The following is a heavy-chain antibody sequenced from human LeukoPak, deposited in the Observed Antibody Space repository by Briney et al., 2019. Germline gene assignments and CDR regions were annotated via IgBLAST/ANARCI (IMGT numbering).Heavy chain of an antibody. D-gene: IGHD3-10*01. CDR3: ARPLMYYYGSETYFWFDP. CDR2: IKQDGSEK. V-gene: IGHV3-7*01. J-gene: IGHJ5*02. CDR1: GFTFTTYW. Sequence: GGSLRLSCAASGFTFTTYWMGWVRQAPGKGLGWVANIKQDGSEKYYVDSVKGRFTISRDNVKNSLYLQMSSLRAEDTAVYYCARPLMYYYGSETYFWFDPWGQGTPVTVSS.